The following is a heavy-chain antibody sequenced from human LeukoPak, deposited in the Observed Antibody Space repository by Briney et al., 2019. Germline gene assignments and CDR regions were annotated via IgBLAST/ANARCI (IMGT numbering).Heavy chain of an antibody. J-gene: IGHJ5*02. CDR3: ARRLGSHARGWFDP. CDR2: INAYNGNT. V-gene: IGHV1-18*01. CDR1: GYTFTSYG. D-gene: IGHD2-2*01. Sequence: ASVKVSCKASGYTFTSYGISWVRQAPGQGLEWMGWINAYNGNTNYAQKLQGRVTMTTDTSTSTAYMELRSLRSDDTAVYYCARRLGSHARGWFDPWGQGTLVTVSS.